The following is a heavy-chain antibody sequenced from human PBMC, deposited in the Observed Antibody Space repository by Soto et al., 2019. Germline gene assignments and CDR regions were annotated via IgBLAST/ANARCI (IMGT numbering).Heavy chain of an antibody. V-gene: IGHV4-59*01. CDR3: ARSLDYYDSSGYSFDS. CDR1: GGSISSYY. D-gene: IGHD3-22*01. J-gene: IGHJ4*02. Sequence: SEPPSLTCAVSGGSISSYYWSWIRQPPGKGLEWIGYIYYSGSTNYNPSLKSRVTISVDTSKNQFSLKLSSVTAADTAVYYCARSLDYYDSSGYSFDSWGQGTLVPVSS. CDR2: IYYSGST.